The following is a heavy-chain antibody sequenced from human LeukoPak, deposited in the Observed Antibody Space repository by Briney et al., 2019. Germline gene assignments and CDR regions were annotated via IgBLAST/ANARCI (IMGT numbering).Heavy chain of an antibody. CDR2: INHSGST. V-gene: IGHV4-34*01. CDR3: ARGASRVWYSSSSVRFDP. Sequence: SETLSLTCAVYGGSFSGYYWSWIRQPPGKGLEWIGEINHSGSTNYNPSLKSRDTISVDTSKNQFSLKLSSVTAADTAVYYCARGASRVWYSSSSVRFDPWGQGTLVTVSS. J-gene: IGHJ5*02. CDR1: GGSFSGYY. D-gene: IGHD6-6*01.